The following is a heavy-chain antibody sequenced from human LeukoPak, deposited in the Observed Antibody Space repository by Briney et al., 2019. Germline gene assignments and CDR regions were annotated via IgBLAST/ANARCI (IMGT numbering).Heavy chain of an antibody. CDR3: ASYGSGPRYYFDY. Sequence: SQTLSLTCTVSGGSISRGGYYWSWIRQHPGKGLEWIGYIYYSGSTYYNPSLKSRVTISVDTSKNQFSLKLSSVTAADTAVYYCASYGSGPRYYFDYWGQGTLVTVSS. D-gene: IGHD3-10*01. CDR1: GGSISRGGYY. CDR2: IYYSGST. J-gene: IGHJ4*02. V-gene: IGHV4-31*03.